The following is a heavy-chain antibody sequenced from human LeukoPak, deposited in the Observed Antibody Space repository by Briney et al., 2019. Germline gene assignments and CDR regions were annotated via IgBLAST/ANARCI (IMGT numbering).Heavy chain of an antibody. CDR1: GYTPTELS. CDR3: ATVGGYSYGQYYFDY. J-gene: IGHJ4*02. CDR2: YAPEDGET. D-gene: IGHD5-18*01. Sequence: GASEKISCKVSGYTPTELSMHWVRQAPGKGLEWMGGYAPEDGETIYAQKFQSRVTMTEDTSTDTAYMELSSLRSEDTAVYYCATVGGYSYGQYYFDYWGQGTLVTVSS. V-gene: IGHV1-24*01.